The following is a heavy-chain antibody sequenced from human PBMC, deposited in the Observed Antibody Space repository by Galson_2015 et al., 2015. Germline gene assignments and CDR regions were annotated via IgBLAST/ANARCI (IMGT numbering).Heavy chain of an antibody. J-gene: IGHJ6*03. CDR1: GLTFTSYT. D-gene: IGHD6-19*01. CDR2: ISSSGGSR. Sequence: SLRLSCAASGLTFTSYTMSWVRRAPGKGLEWVSSISSSGGSRFYADSVKGRFTISRDNSKSTVYLQMNSLRVEDTAIFYCARASGGSEVYSYMDFSGNATTITVSS. CDR3: ARASGGSEVYSYMDF. V-gene: IGHV3-23*01.